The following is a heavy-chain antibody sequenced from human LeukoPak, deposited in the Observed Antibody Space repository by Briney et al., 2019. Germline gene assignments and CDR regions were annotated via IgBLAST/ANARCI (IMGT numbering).Heavy chain of an antibody. D-gene: IGHD1-26*01. CDR1: GGSISSSSYY. CDR3: ARANVGATTRSLDY. Sequence: SETLSLTCTVSGGSISSSSYYWGWIRQPPGKGLEWIGSIYTSGSTNYNPSLKSRVTISVDTSKNQFSLKLSSVTAADTAVYYCARANVGATTRSLDYWGQGTLVAVSS. CDR2: IYTSGST. V-gene: IGHV4-39*07. J-gene: IGHJ4*02.